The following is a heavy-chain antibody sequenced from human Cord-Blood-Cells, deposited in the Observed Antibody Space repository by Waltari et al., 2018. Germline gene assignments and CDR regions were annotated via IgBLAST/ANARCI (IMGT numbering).Heavy chain of an antibody. D-gene: IGHD2-2*02. CDR1: GGSFSGYY. J-gene: IGHJ4*02. Sequence: QVQLQQWGAGLLKPSETLSLTCAVYGGSFSGYYWSWIRQPPGKGLEWIGEINHSGSTNYNPFLKSRVTISVDTSKNQFSLKLSSVTAADTAVYYCARGYCSSTSCYSSSWYFDYWGQGTLVTVSS. CDR3: ARGYCSSTSCYSSSWYFDY. CDR2: INHSGST. V-gene: IGHV4-34*01.